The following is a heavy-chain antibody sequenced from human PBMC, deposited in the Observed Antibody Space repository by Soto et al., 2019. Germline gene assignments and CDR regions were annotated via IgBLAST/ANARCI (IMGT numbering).Heavy chain of an antibody. CDR3: AKEYGSTWIDH. CDR1: GFTLSTYG. V-gene: IGHV3-30*18. CDR2: MSYDGTKE. J-gene: IGHJ4*02. Sequence: PGGPLRLSCAASGFTLSTYGMHWVRQAPGKGLEWVAAMSYDGTKEYYADSVKGRFTISRDNSRNTLFLQLNSRRAEDTAVYYCAKEYGSTWIDHWGQGTLVTVSS. D-gene: IGHD6-13*01.